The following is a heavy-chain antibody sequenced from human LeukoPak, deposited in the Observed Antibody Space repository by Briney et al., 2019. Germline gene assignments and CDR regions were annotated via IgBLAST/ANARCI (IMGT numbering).Heavy chain of an antibody. CDR2: MNPNSGNT. D-gene: IGHD3-10*01. J-gene: IGHJ4*02. CDR1: GYTFTSYD. Sequence: ASVKVSCKASGYTFTSYDINWVRQATGQGLEWMGWMNPNSGNTGYAQKFQGRVTITRNTSISTAYMELSSLRSEDTAVYYYARGRVSPDDRAYYFDYWGQGTLVTVSS. V-gene: IGHV1-8*03. CDR3: ARGRVSPDDRAYYFDY.